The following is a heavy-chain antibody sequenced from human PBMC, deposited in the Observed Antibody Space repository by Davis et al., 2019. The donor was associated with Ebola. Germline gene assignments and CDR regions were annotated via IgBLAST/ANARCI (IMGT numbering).Heavy chain of an antibody. CDR2: ISYDGSNK. D-gene: IGHD3-10*01. CDR3: AKSSPHGSGSYPDY. CDR1: GFTFSSYG. V-gene: IGHV3-30*18. J-gene: IGHJ4*02. Sequence: GGSLRLSCAASGFTFSSYGMHWVRQAPGEGLEWVAIISYDGSNKYYADSVKGRFTISRDNSKNTLYLQMNSLRAEDTAVYYCAKSSPHGSGSYPDYWGQGTLVTVSS.